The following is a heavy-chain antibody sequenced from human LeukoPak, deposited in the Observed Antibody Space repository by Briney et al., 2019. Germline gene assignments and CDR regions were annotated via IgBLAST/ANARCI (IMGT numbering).Heavy chain of an antibody. CDR3: ARQRGYCSSTSCYLRYYYYYYMDV. J-gene: IGHJ6*03. V-gene: IGHV3-23*01. D-gene: IGHD2-2*01. Sequence: GGSLRLSCAASGFTFSDYAMSWVRQAPGKGLEWLSVISGGSSGSTYYADSVKGRFTISRDNAKNSLYLQMNSLRAEDTAVYYCARQRGYCSSTSCYLRYYYYYYMDVWGKGTTVTISS. CDR1: GFTFSDYA. CDR2: ISGGSSGST.